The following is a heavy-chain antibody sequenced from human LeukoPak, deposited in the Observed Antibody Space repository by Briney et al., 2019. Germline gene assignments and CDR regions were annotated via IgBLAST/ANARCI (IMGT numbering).Heavy chain of an antibody. V-gene: IGHV3-30*18. CDR1: GFTFRNYG. J-gene: IGHJ4*02. CDR2: ISHDGTVK. Sequence: PGRSLRLSCAASGFTFRNYGMKWVRQAPGKGLEWVAVISHDGTVKYYADSVKGRFTISRDDPTTTLILQMNSLRVEDTAVYFCAKEGSEFSSSFLDYWGQGTLVTVSS. D-gene: IGHD2-2*01. CDR3: AKEGSEFSSSFLDY.